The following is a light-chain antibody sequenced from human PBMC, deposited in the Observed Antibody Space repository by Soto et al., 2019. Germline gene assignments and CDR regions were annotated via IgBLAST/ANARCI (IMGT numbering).Light chain of an antibody. Sequence: DIQMTQSPSSLAASVGDRVTITCRASQGIIDYLAWYKQKPGKATKLLIYAASTLQSGVPSRFSGSGAGTDFTLTITSLQPEDVATYYCQKYNSDPRTFGQGTKVEIK. V-gene: IGKV1-27*01. CDR2: AAS. J-gene: IGKJ1*01. CDR3: QKYNSDPRT. CDR1: QGIIDY.